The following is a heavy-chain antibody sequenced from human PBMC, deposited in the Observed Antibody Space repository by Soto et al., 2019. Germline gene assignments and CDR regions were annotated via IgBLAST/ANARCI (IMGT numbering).Heavy chain of an antibody. V-gene: IGHV3-23*01. D-gene: IGHD5-12*01. CDR3: AKDTHGYSGYAGGY. Sequence: EVQLLESGGGLVQPGGSLRLSCAASGFTFSSYAMNWVRQAPGKGLEWVSIISGSGGGTSYADSVNGRFTISRDNSKNTVYLQRYSLRAEDTAIYYCAKDTHGYSGYAGGYWGQGTVVTVSS. J-gene: IGHJ4*02. CDR2: ISGSGGGT. CDR1: GFTFSSYA.